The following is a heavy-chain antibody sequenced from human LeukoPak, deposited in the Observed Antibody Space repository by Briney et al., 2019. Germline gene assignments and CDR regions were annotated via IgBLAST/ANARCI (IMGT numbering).Heavy chain of an antibody. J-gene: IGHJ4*02. CDR2: MYYSEST. D-gene: IGHD6-13*01. CDR1: GGSISSYW. CDR3: ASSSSWYRSSGRYFDS. Sequence: PSETLSLTCTVSGGSISSYWWSWIRQPPGKGLEWIGYMYYSESTNYNPSLKSRVTISVDTSNNQFSLKLSSVTAADTAVYYCASSSSWYRSSGRYFDSWGQGTLVTVSS. V-gene: IGHV4-59*01.